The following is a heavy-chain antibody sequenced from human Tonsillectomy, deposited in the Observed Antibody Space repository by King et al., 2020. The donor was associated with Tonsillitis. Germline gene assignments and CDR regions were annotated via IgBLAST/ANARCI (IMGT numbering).Heavy chain of an antibody. CDR2: TKEDGSDK. CDR3: VRPSHSTPHF. D-gene: IGHD2-21*01. J-gene: IGHJ4*02. Sequence: VQLVESGGGLVQPGGSLRLSCEASGFQFSNFWMTWVRQVPGKGLEWVANTKEDGSDKYYVDSVRGRFTISRDNVKNSLYLQMNSLRVEDTAVYYCVRPSHSTPHFWGQGTLVTVSS. CDR1: GFQFSNFW. V-gene: IGHV3-7*03.